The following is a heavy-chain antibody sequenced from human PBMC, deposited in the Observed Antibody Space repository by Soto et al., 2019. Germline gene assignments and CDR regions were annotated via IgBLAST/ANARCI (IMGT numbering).Heavy chain of an antibody. J-gene: IGHJ6*03. V-gene: IGHV3-64*01. D-gene: IGHD6-6*01. CDR1: GFTLSGYA. Sequence: EVQLAESGGGLAQPGGSLRLSCAASGFTLSGYAMDWVRQAPGKGREYVSGISSNGVGTYYANSVQGRFTISRDNSKNSVYLQKGSLRPEDMAVYYCARRARPDFYYMDVWGKGTTVTVS. CDR3: ARRARPDFYYMDV. CDR2: ISSNGVGT.